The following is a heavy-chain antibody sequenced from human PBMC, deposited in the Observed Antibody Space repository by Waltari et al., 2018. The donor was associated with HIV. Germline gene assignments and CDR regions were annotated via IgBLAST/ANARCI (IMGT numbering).Heavy chain of an antibody. V-gene: IGHV4-30-4*08. CDR1: GGSFNSPDFY. CDR2: LSYSGNA. CDR3: ARVSFDTRGSYTSFYFDS. Sequence: QLYESGPGLVQPSETLSVTCTVSGGSFNSPDFYWAWIRQYPGKNLEWIGHLSYSGNAHFNSFFHSRLTISVDKSKNQFSLKMDSLTAADTAVFFCARVSFDTRGSYTSFYFDSWGEGTLVTVSP. D-gene: IGHD3-9*01. J-gene: IGHJ4*01.